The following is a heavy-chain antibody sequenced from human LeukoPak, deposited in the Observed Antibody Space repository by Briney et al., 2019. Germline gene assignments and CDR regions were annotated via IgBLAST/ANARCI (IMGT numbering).Heavy chain of an antibody. Sequence: GGSLRLSCAASGFTFSRYSMNWVRQAPGKGLEWVSSISSSSSYIYYADSVKGRFTISRDNAKNSLYLQMNSLRAEDTAVYYCAKQRHGGEDYWGQGTLVTVSS. CDR2: ISSSSSYI. V-gene: IGHV3-21*01. D-gene: IGHD3-16*01. J-gene: IGHJ4*02. CDR1: GFTFSRYS. CDR3: AKQRHGGEDY.